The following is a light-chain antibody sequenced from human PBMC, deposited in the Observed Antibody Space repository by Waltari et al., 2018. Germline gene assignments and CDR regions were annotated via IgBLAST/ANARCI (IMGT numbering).Light chain of an antibody. CDR3: SSYAGGSSLM. Sequence: QSALTPPPSAPGSPGPSITISCPGLSTDSEVCEPVFCYHQPPAKAPKLLIYEVTKRPSGVPDRFSGSKSDNTASLAVSGLQAEDEADYYCSSYAGGSSLMFGGGTKLTVL. CDR2: EVT. CDR1: STDSEVCEP. J-gene: IGLJ3*02. V-gene: IGLV2-8*01.